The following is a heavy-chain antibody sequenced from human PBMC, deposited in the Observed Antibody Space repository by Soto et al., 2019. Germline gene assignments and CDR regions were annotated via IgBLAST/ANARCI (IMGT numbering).Heavy chain of an antibody. CDR3: ARGRAAAGPSHYYYGMDV. J-gene: IGHJ6*02. CDR1: GFTFTSSA. Sequence: GASVKVSCKASGFTFTSSAVQWVRQARGQRLEWIGWIVVGSGNTGYAQKFQGRVTTTRNTSISTAYMELSSLRSEDTAVYYCARGRAAAGPSHYYYGMDVWGQGTTVTVSS. D-gene: IGHD6-13*01. V-gene: IGHV1-58*01. CDR2: IVVGSGNT.